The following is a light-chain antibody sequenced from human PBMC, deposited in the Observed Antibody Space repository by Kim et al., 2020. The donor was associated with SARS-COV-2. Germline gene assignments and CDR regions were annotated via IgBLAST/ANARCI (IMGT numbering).Light chain of an antibody. V-gene: IGLV1-47*01. CDR3: AAWDDSLSAYV. J-gene: IGLJ1*01. CDR2: RGS. Sequence: GQRVTISCSGGSSNLGRNYVYWYQHVPGAAPKLLIYRGSNRPSGVPDGFAGSKSGNSASLVISGLRSEDEADYYCAAWDDSLSAYVFGTGTKVTVL. CDR1: SSNLGRNY.